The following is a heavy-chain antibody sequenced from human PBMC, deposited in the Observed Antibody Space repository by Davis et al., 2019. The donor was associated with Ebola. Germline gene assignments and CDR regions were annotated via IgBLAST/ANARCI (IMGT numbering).Heavy chain of an antibody. J-gene: IGHJ4*02. CDR1: GFTFTGHF. D-gene: IGHD1-26*01. CDR3: AREMAGYSGNYWPIGY. CDR2: IHANEGNT. V-gene: IGHV1-2*02. Sequence: ASVKVSCKASGFTFTGHFIQWVRQAPGRGLEWMAWIHANEGNTKNAQKFQGRVTVTRDTSISTAYLELTGLRSDDTAVYYCAREMAGYSGNYWPIGYWGQGTLVTVSS.